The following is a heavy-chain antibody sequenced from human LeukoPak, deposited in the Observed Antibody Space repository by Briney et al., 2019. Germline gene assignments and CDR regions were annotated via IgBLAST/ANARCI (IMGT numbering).Heavy chain of an antibody. Sequence: ASVKVSCKASGYTFTGYYMHWVRQAPGHGLEWMGWINPNSGGTNYAQKFQGWVTMTRDTSISTAYMELSRLRSDDTAVYYCARGRRPYYYDSSGYFYDFDYWGQGTLVTVSS. CDR1: GYTFTGYY. V-gene: IGHV1-2*04. J-gene: IGHJ4*02. CDR3: ARGRRPYYYDSSGYFYDFDY. CDR2: INPNSGGT. D-gene: IGHD3-22*01.